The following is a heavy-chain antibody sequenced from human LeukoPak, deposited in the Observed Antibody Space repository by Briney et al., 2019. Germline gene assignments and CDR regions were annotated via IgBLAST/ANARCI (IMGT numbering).Heavy chain of an antibody. CDR1: GGSISSGDYY. V-gene: IGHV4-30-4*08. CDR3: ARDRADYDFWSGYRTHDAFDI. D-gene: IGHD3-3*01. Sequence: SQTLSLTCTVSGGSISSGDYYWSWIRQPPGKGLEWIGYIYYSGSTYYNPSLKSRVTISVDTSKNQFSLKLSSVTAADTAVYYCARDRADYDFWSGYRTHDAFDIWGQGTMVTVSS. J-gene: IGHJ3*02. CDR2: IYYSGST.